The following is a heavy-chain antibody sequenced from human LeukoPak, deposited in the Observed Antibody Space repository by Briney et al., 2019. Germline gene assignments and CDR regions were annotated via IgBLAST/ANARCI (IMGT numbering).Heavy chain of an antibody. V-gene: IGHV3-23*01. Sequence: GGSLRLSCAASGFTFSQYWMSWVRQAPGKGLEWVSAISGGGGSTYYADSVRGRFTISRDNSKNTLYLQMNSLTAGDTAVYYCARFMAGYYSPGDYWGQGTLVTVSS. CDR1: GFTFSQYW. CDR2: ISGGGGST. D-gene: IGHD3-9*01. J-gene: IGHJ4*02. CDR3: ARFMAGYYSPGDY.